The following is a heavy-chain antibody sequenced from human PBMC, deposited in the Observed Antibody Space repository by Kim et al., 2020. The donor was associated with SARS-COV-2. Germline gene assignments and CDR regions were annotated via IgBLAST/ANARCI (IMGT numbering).Heavy chain of an antibody. CDR3: ARGDKDIVAVPAAPPGMD. D-gene: IGHD2-2*01. Sequence: SETLSLTCAVYGGSFSGYYWSWIRQPPGKGLEWIGEINHSGSTNYNPSLKIRVTISVDTSKNQFSLNLSSVTAADTAVYYCARGDKDIVAVPAAPPGMD. J-gene: IGHJ6*01. CDR1: GGSFSGYY. V-gene: IGHV4-34*01. CDR2: INHSGST.